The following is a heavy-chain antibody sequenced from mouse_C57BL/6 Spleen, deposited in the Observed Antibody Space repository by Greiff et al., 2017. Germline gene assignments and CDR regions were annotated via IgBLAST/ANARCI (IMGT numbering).Heavy chain of an antibody. Sequence: VQLQQPGAELVMPGASVKLSCKASGYTFTSYWMHWVKQRPGQGLEWIGEIDPSDSYTNYNQKFKGKSTLTVDKSSSTAYMQLSSLTSEDSAVYYCATNWAPAPWFAYWGLGTLVTVSA. CDR1: GYTFTSYW. D-gene: IGHD4-1*02. CDR2: IDPSDSYT. J-gene: IGHJ3*01. V-gene: IGHV1-69*01. CDR3: ATNWAPAPWFAY.